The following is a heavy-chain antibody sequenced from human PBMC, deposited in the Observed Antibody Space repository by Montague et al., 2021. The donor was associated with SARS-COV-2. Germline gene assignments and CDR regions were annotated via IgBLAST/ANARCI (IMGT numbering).Heavy chain of an antibody. Sequence: SETLSLTCTVSGGSVSSSLYYWAWIRQAPGKGLEWIGSIYYTGSTYYSPTLKSRVTISVDTSKNQMSLQMTSVTAADTGMYYCAKTWNGGRFDYWGQGALVIVSS. V-gene: IGHV4-39*01. D-gene: IGHD1-1*01. CDR3: AKTWNGGRFDY. J-gene: IGHJ4*02. CDR2: IYYTGST. CDR1: GGSVSSSLYY.